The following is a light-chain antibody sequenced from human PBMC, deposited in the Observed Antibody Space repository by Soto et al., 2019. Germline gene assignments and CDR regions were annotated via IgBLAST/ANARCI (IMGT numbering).Light chain of an antibody. CDR3: QHYGSSPYT. Sequence: EIVLTQSPGTLSLSPGERATLSCRARQSVSSSYLGWYQQKPGQAPRLLIYGASSSATGIPDRFSGSGSGTDFTLTISRLESEDFAVCYCQHYGSSPYTFGLGTKLEIK. V-gene: IGKV3-20*01. CDR2: GAS. CDR1: QSVSSSY. J-gene: IGKJ2*01.